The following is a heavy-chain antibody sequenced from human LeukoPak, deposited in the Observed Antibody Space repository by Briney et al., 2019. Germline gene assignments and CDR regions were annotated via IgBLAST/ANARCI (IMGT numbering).Heavy chain of an antibody. Sequence: GGSLRLSCAASGFTFSSYAMSWVRQAPGKGLEWVSAISGSGGSTYYVDSVKGRFTISRDNSKNTLYLQMNSLRAEDTAVYYCAKWGPHYEFWSGYFDYWGQGTLVTVSS. D-gene: IGHD3-3*01. V-gene: IGHV3-23*01. CDR2: ISGSGGST. J-gene: IGHJ4*02. CDR1: GFTFSSYA. CDR3: AKWGPHYEFWSGYFDY.